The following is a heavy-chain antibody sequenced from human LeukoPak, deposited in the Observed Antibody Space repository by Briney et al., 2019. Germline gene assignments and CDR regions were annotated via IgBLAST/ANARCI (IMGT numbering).Heavy chain of an antibody. CDR2: IIPILGIA. V-gene: IGHV1-69*04. Sequence: GASVKVSCKASGYTFTSYYMHWVRQAPGQGLEWMGRIIPILGIANYAQKFQGRVTITADKSTSTAYMELSSLRSEDTAVYYCARGYVEMATIALLGMDVWGQGTTVTVSS. CDR3: ARGYVEMATIALLGMDV. D-gene: IGHD5-24*01. CDR1: GYTFTSYY. J-gene: IGHJ6*02.